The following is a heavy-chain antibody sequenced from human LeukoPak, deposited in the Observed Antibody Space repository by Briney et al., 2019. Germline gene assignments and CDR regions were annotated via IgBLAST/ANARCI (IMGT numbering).Heavy chain of an antibody. CDR1: GFTFSSYA. J-gene: IGHJ4*02. Sequence: AGGSLRLSCAASGFTFSSYAMYWVRQAPGKGLEWVSGIFGSGGSTHYADSVKGRFTISRDNSKNTVYLQMNSLRAEDTAAYYCAKTTTGYSSGRFPGWPVDSWGQGTLVTVSS. CDR3: AKTTTGYSSGRFPGWPVDS. D-gene: IGHD6-19*01. V-gene: IGHV3-23*01. CDR2: IFGSGGST.